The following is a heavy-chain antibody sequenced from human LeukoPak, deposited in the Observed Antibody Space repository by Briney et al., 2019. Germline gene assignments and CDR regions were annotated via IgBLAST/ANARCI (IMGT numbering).Heavy chain of an antibody. CDR2: INHSGST. D-gene: IGHD3-16*01. Sequence: GSLRLSCAVSGFTFSSYAMSWVRQPPGKGLEWIGEINHSGSTNYNPSLKSRVTISVDTSKNQFSLKLSSVTAADTAVYYCASHLIDSPLGYWGQGTLVTVSS. CDR1: GFTFSSYA. V-gene: IGHV4-34*01. J-gene: IGHJ4*02. CDR3: ASHLIDSPLGY.